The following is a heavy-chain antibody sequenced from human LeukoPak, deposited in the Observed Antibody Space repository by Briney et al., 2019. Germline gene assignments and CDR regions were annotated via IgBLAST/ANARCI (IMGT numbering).Heavy chain of an antibody. Sequence: SETLSLTCIVSGSSINHDYWGWIRQPPGKGLEWIGYIYYSGSTNYNPSLKSRVSISIDKSKNQFSLKLRSVTAADTAVYYCHRIRGYDWFDPWGQGTVVTVSS. V-gene: IGHV4-59*01. J-gene: IGHJ5*02. CDR1: GSSINHDY. CDR3: HRIRGYDWFDP. D-gene: IGHD1-1*01. CDR2: IYYSGST.